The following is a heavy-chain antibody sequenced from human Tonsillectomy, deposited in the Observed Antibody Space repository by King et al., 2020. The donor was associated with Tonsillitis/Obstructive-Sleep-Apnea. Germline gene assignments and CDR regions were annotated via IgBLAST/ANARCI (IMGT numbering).Heavy chain of an antibody. J-gene: IGHJ6*03. CDR2: IRGSGGST. Sequence: VQLVESGGGLEQPGGSLRLSCVASGFTFSSYAMSWVRQAPGKGLEWVSGIRGSGGSTYYADSVKGRFTISRDNSKNTLYLQMNSLRAEDTAVYYCAKLRNLEWLGYYYYMDVWGKGTTVTVSS. V-gene: IGHV3-23*04. CDR3: AKLRNLEWLGYYYYMDV. CDR1: GFTFSSYA. D-gene: IGHD3-3*01.